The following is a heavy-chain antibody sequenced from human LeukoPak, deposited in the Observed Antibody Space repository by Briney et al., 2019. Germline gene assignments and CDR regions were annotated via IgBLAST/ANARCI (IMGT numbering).Heavy chain of an antibody. V-gene: IGHV4-39*01. D-gene: IGHD3/OR15-3a*01. CDR1: GVSISSSNSY. Sequence: SETLSLTCTVPGVSISSSNSYWGWIRQPPGKGLEWIGSIYYSGNTYYNASLKSQVSISIDTSKNQFSLRLTSVTAADTAVYYCARQTGSGLFILPGGQGTLVTVS. CDR3: ARQTGSGLFILP. J-gene: IGHJ4*02. CDR2: IYYSGNT.